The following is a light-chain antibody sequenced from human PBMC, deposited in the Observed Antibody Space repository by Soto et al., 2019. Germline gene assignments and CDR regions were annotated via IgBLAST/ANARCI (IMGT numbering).Light chain of an antibody. J-gene: IGKJ2*01. CDR3: QQYGDSPYS. CDR2: GAS. CDR1: QSVSRNY. Sequence: DIVLTQSPGTLSLSPGERVTLSCKASQSVSRNYLGWCQQKPGQPPRLLIYGASSRAAGIPDRFSGSGSGTDFPLTISRLEPEDFAVYYCQQYGDSPYSFGQGTKLEIK. V-gene: IGKV3-20*01.